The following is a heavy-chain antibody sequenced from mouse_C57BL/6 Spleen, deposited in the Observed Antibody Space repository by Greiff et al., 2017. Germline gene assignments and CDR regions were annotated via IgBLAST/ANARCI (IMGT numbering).Heavy chain of an antibody. CDR2: INPSNGGT. Sequence: QVQLKQSGTELVKPGASVKLSCKASGYTFTSYWMHWVKQRPGQGLEWIGNINPSNGGTNYNEKFKSKATLTVDKSSSTAYMQLSSLTSEDSAVYYCAREGIYYGPVFDYWGQGTTLTVSS. V-gene: IGHV1-53*01. CDR3: AREGIYYGPVFDY. D-gene: IGHD2-1*01. J-gene: IGHJ2*01. CDR1: GYTFTSYW.